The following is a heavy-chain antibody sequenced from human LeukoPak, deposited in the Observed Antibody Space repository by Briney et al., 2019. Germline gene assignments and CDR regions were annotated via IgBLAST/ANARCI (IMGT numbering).Heavy chain of an antibody. V-gene: IGHV1-18*01. Sequence: GSVKVSCKPVGYNFTNYGISWVRQAPGQELEWMGWINVYNGITHYAHKLQGRVTMTTDTSTSTAYIEATSLRSDDTAIYFCARYGDVGRTSAALDIWGQGTMVTVSS. D-gene: IGHD4-17*01. CDR3: ARYGDVGRTSAALDI. CDR1: GYNFTNYG. J-gene: IGHJ3*02. CDR2: INVYNGIT.